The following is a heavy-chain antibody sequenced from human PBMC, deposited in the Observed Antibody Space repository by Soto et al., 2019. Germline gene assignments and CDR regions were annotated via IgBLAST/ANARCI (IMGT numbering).Heavy chain of an antibody. V-gene: IGHV3-74*01. CDR3: ARVLKSSGWDNDVFDI. CDR2: IDTYGSAT. CDR1: RFTFSSYC. D-gene: IGHD6-19*01. J-gene: IGHJ3*02. Sequence: PGGSLRLSRAASRFTFSSYCMHWVLPAQGKGLVWVSRIDTYGSATRYADSVKGRFTISRDNAKNTLYLQMNTLRAEDTAVYYCARVLKSSGWDNDVFDIWGQGTMVTVSS.